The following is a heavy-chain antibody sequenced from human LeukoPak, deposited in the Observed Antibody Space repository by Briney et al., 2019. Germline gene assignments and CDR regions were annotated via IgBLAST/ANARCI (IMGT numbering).Heavy chain of an antibody. Sequence: PGGSLKLSCAASGFTFSSYSMNWVCQAPGKGLEWVSYISSSSSTIYYADSVKGRFTISRDSAKNSLYLQMNSLRAEDTAVYYCARDPRGGATISWSRTNQPFDPWGQGTLVTVSS. CDR2: ISSSSSTI. CDR3: ARDPRGGATISWSRTNQPFDP. V-gene: IGHV3-48*01. CDR1: GFTFSSYS. J-gene: IGHJ5*02. D-gene: IGHD5-12*01.